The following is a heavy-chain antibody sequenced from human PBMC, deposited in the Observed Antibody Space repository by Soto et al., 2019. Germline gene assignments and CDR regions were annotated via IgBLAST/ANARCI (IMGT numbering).Heavy chain of an antibody. Sequence: ASVKVSCKASGYIFTGYYIQWVRQAPGQGLKWMGWINTKTGGTKYAQKFQGKITMTRDTSNNTAYMEVSRLISYYTAVYYCATDKVAFDMWGQGTMVTVSS. D-gene: IGHD3-9*01. CDR2: INTKTGGT. CDR3: ATDKVAFDM. V-gene: IGHV1-2*02. J-gene: IGHJ3*02. CDR1: GYIFTGYY.